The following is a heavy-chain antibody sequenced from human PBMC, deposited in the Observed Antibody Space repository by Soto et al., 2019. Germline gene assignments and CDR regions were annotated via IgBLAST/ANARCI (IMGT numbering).Heavy chain of an antibody. CDR3: ARDTAFVAIGFFDT. J-gene: IGHJ4*02. V-gene: IGHV3-11*01. CDR2: ISGSGTSI. CDR1: GFTFSDYY. Sequence: PGGSLRLSCVASGFTFSDYYMTWIRQAPGKGLEWVSHISGSGTSIYYADSVKGRFTISRDNANKSLYLHMNSLRVEDTAVYYCARDTAFVAIGFFDTWGQGTLLTVSS. D-gene: IGHD3-16*01.